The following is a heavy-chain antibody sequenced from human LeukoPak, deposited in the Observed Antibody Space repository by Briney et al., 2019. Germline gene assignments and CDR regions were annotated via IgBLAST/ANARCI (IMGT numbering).Heavy chain of an antibody. Sequence: PGGSLRLSCAASGYTFGSYSINWVRQAPGKGLEWVSSISVGSNYIYYADSVRGRFSISRDDARNSLYLQMDSLRGDDTAVYYCARLRRNSDRSGYYYYYDYWGQGTLVTVSS. V-gene: IGHV3-21*01. J-gene: IGHJ4*02. CDR3: ARLRRNSDRSGYYYYYDY. D-gene: IGHD3-22*01. CDR1: GYTFGSYS. CDR2: ISVGSNYI.